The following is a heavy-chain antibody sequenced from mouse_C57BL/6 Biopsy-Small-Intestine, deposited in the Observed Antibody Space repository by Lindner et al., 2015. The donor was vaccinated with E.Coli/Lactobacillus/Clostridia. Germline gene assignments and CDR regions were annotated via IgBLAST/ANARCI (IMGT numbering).Heavy chain of an antibody. V-gene: IGHV3-1*01. J-gene: IGHJ1*03. CDR3: ARYYYGSSAYFDV. Sequence: VQLQESGPGMVKPSQSLSLTCTVTGYSITSGYDWHWIRHFPGNKLEWMGYISYSGSTNYNPSLKSRISITHDTSKNHFFLKLNSVTTEDTATYYCARYYYGSSAYFDVWGTGTRSPSPQ. D-gene: IGHD1-1*01. CDR1: GYSITSGYD. CDR2: ISYSGST.